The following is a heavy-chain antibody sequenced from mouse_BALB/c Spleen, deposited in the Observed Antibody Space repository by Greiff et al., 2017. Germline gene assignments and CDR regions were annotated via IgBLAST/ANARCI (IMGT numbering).Heavy chain of an antibody. CDR1: GYTFTSYW. CDR2: IDPSDSET. CDR3: ARDGNLYYYAMDY. V-gene: IGHV1-69*02. D-gene: IGHD2-1*01. Sequence: LQQPGAELVKPGAPVKLSCKASGYTFTSYWMNWVKQRPGRGLEWIGRIDPSDSETHYNQKFKDKATLTVDKSSSTAYIQLSSLTSEDSAVYYCARDGNLYYYAMDYWGQGTSVTVSS. J-gene: IGHJ4*01.